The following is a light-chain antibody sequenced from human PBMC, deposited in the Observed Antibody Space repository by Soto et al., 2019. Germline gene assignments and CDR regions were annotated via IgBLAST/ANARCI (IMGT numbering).Light chain of an antibody. CDR2: GNS. CDR3: QSYDSSLSGVV. J-gene: IGLJ2*01. CDR1: SSSIGAGYD. Sequence: SVLTQPPSVSGAPGQRVTISCTGSSSSIGAGYDVHWYQQFPGTAPKLLIYGNSNRPSGVPDRFSGSKSGTSASLAITGLQAEDEADYYCQSYDSSLSGVVFGGGTKLTVL. V-gene: IGLV1-40*01.